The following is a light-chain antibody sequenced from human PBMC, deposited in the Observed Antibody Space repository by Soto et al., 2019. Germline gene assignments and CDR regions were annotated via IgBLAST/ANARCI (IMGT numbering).Light chain of an antibody. J-gene: IGLJ3*02. CDR3: SSYTSSSTFWV. V-gene: IGLV2-14*01. CDR2: EVS. CDR1: SSDVGGYNY. Sequence: QSALTQPASVSGSPGQSITISCIGTSSDVGGYNYVSWYQQHPDKAPKLMIYEVSNGPSGVSNRFSGSKSGNTASLTISGLQAEDEADYYCSSYTSSSTFWVFGGGTKLTVL.